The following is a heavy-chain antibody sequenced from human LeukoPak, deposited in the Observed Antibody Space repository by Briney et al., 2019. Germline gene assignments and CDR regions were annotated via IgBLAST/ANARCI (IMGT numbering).Heavy chain of an antibody. CDR3: AIPDKAAQYGPFDY. D-gene: IGHD6-6*01. Sequence: ASVKVSCKACGGTFTNYAISWVRQAPGPGLEWMGGIIPMYGTPSYAQNFQGKVTITTDESTSTSYLELNRLKSEDTAVYGCAIPDKAAQYGPFDYWGQGTLVIVSS. V-gene: IGHV1-69*05. J-gene: IGHJ4*02. CDR2: IIPMYGTP. CDR1: GGTFTNYA.